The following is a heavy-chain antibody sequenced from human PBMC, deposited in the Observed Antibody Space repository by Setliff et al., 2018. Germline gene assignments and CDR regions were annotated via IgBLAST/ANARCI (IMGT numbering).Heavy chain of an antibody. CDR1: RYTFTGYY. V-gene: IGHV1-2*06. CDR2: INPDRGGT. Sequence: ASVKVSCKASRYTFTGYYMHWVRQAPGQGLEWVGRINPDRGGTNYAQKFQGRVTMTRDTSISTAYMELSRLRSDDTAVYYCARTYYYASSGYRGYYYYMDVWGKGTTVTVSS. J-gene: IGHJ6*03. CDR3: ARTYYYASSGYRGYYYYMDV. D-gene: IGHD3-22*01.